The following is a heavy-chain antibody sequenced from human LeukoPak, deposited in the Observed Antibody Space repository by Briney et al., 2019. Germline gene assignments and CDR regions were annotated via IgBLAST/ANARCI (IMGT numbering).Heavy chain of an antibody. J-gene: IGHJ4*02. V-gene: IGHV3-23*01. CDR3: ARALTTLTYEGY. Sequence: PGGSLRLSCSASGFTFSSYAMSWVRQAPGKGLEWVSSVNDGGDNTYYADYLRGRFTVSRDNAKDSLYLQMNSLRAEDTAVYYCARALTTLTYEGYWGQGTLVTVSS. CDR1: GFTFSSYA. CDR2: VNDGGDNT. D-gene: IGHD1-1*01.